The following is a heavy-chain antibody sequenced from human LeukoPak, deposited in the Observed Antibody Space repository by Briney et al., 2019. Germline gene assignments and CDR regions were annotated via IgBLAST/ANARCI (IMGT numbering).Heavy chain of an antibody. CDR3: ARDTSGSSTGLIDA. D-gene: IGHD1-26*01. J-gene: IGHJ5*02. V-gene: IGHV3-21*01. CDR2: ISTSSYYI. Sequence: GGSLRLSCAPSRFTFSSYNMNWVRQAPGRGLEWVSYISTSSYYIYYADSVKGRFTISRDNAKNSLYLQMNSLRAEDTAVYYCARDTSGSSTGLIDAWGQGTLVTVSS. CDR1: RFTFSSYN.